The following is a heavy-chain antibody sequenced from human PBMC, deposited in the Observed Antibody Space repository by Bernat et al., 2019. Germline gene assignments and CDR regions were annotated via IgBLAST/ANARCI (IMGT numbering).Heavy chain of an antibody. CDR1: GYSFTSYW. CDR2: IDPSDSYT. Sequence: EVQLVQSGAEVKKPGESLRISCKGSGYSFTSYWISWVRQMPGKGLEWMGRIDPSDSYTNYSPSFQGHVTISADKSISTAYLQWSSLKASDTAVYYCARHDDGYNPSDYWGQGTLVTVSS. D-gene: IGHD5-24*01. CDR3: ARHDDGYNPSDY. V-gene: IGHV5-10-1*01. J-gene: IGHJ4*02.